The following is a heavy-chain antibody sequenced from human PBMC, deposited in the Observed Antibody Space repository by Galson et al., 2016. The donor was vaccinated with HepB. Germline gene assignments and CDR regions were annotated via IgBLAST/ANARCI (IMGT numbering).Heavy chain of an antibody. CDR1: GFTFGSNG. CDR2: ISSSSNYI. Sequence: SLRLSCAASGFTFGSNGMHWVRQAPGKGLEWVSSISSSSNYIYYADSVKGRFTISRDNAKNSLYLQMNSLRAEDTAVYYCVRAFHDTSGHYWVNLDYWGQGALVTVSS. D-gene: IGHD3-22*01. CDR3: VRAFHDTSGHYWVNLDY. J-gene: IGHJ4*02. V-gene: IGHV3-21*01.